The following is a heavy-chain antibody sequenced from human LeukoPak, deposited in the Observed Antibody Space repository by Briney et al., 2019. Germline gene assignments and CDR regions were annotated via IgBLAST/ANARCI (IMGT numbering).Heavy chain of an antibody. J-gene: IGHJ6*03. D-gene: IGHD3-16*01. CDR1: GYSTSSGYY. CDR2: INHSGST. Sequence: SETLSLTYTVSGYSTSSGYYWSWIRQPPAKGLEWIGEINHSGSTNYNPSLKSRVTISVDTSKNQFSLKLSSVTAADTAVYYCARDGGNYYYYMDVWGKGTTVTVSS. V-gene: IGHV4-38-2*02. CDR3: ARDGGNYYYYMDV.